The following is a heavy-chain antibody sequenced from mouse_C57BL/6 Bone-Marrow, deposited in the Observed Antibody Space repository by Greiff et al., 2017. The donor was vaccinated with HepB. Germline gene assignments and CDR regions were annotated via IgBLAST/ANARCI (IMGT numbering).Heavy chain of an antibody. V-gene: IGHV1-76*01. CDR2: IYPGSGNT. D-gene: IGHD1-1*01. CDR3: ARIYYYGSSHYFDY. J-gene: IGHJ2*01. Sequence: QVQLQQSGAELVRPGASVKLSCKASGYTFTDYYINWVKQRPGQGLEWIARIYPGSGNTYYNEKFKGKATLTAEKSSSTAYMQLSSLTSEDSAVYFCARIYYYGSSHYFDYWGQGTTLTVSS. CDR1: GYTFTDYY.